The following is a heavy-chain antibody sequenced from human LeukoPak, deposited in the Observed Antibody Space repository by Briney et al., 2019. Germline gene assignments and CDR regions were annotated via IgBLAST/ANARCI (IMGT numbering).Heavy chain of an antibody. J-gene: IGHJ4*02. CDR3: AKDGSGWYVFDY. Sequence: GSLRLSCAAFGFTFSSYEMNWVRQAPRKGLEGVSYISSSGSTIYYADSVKGRFTISRDNAKNSLYLQMNSLRAEDTAVYYCAKDGSGWYVFDYWGQGTLVTVSS. CDR2: ISSSGSTI. D-gene: IGHD6-19*01. V-gene: IGHV3-48*03. CDR1: GFTFSSYE.